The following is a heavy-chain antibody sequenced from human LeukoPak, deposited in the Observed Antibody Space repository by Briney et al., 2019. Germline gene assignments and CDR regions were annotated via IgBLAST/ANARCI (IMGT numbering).Heavy chain of an antibody. V-gene: IGHV4-61*02. CDR1: GGSITSGRYY. CDR3: ARRLLHFDYFDY. Sequence: SETLSLTCTVSGGSITSGRYYGNWIRHPAGKELEWIGRFYSSWGTNYNPPLKSRITISVDTSKDQLSLKLRSVTAADAAVYYCARRLLHFDYFDYWGQGSQVAVSS. CDR2: FYSSWGT. J-gene: IGHJ4*02. D-gene: IGHD3-3*02.